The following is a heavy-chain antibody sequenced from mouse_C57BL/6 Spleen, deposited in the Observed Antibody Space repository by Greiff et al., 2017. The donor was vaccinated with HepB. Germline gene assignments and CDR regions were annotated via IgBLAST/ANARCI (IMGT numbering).Heavy chain of an antibody. CDR1: GFSLTSYG. CDR2: IWGVGST. V-gene: IGHV2-6*01. J-gene: IGHJ3*01. D-gene: IGHD2-4*01. CDR3: ASGYYDYDGGFAY. Sequence: VQLVESGPGLVAPSQSLSITCTVSGFSLTSYGVDWVRQSPGKGLEWLGVIWGVGSTNYNSALKSRLSISKDNSKSQVFLKMNSLQTDDTAMYYCASGYYDYDGGFAYWGQGTLVTVSA.